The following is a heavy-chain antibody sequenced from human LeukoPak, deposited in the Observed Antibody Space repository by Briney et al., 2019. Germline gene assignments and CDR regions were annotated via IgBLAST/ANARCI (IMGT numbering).Heavy chain of an antibody. CDR3: ATSSPRNYFDH. Sequence: GGSLRLSCVASGFIFSTYGLHWVRQSPGRGLEWVAVIWYDGSQRYYADSVKGRFTISRDDTQNTIYLQMDSLRAEDTAVYYCATSSPRNYFDHWGQGTLVTVSS. CDR1: GFIFSTYG. CDR2: IWYDGSQR. J-gene: IGHJ4*02. D-gene: IGHD1-14*01. V-gene: IGHV3-33*01.